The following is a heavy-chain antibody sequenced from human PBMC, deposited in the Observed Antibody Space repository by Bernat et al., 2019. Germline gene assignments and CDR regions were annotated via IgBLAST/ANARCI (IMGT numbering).Heavy chain of an antibody. V-gene: IGHV3-23*01. D-gene: IGHD6-19*01. J-gene: IGHJ4*02. CDR3: AKSPLPAKQWRARIRGGIDY. CDR2: ISDSGGSS. Sequence: EVQLLESGGGLVQPGGSLRLSCAASGFTFSTYGMNWVRQAPGKGLEWVSGISDSGGSSYYADSVKGRFTISRDNSKNTVFLQMNSLRVEDTAVYYCAKSPLPAKQWRARIRGGIDYWGQGTLVTVSS. CDR1: GFTFSTYG.